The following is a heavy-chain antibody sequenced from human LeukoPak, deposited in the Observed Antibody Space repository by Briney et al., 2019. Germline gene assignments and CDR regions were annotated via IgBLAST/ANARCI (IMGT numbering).Heavy chain of an antibody. V-gene: IGHV4-38-2*01. D-gene: IGHD3-10*01. J-gene: IGHJ4*02. CDR2: IYHTGST. Sequence: SETLPLTCGVSGYSIIRGYYWAWIRQPPGKGLEWIGTIYHTGSTYYTPSLGSRVTISVDTSKNEFSLNLNSVTAADTAVYYCARAGWIITSGIDYWGQGALVTVSS. CDR1: GYSIIRGYY. CDR3: ARAGWIITSGIDY.